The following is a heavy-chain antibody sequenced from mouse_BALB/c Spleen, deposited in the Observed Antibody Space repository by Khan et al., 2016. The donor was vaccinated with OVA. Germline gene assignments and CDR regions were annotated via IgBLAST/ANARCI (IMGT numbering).Heavy chain of an antibody. Sequence: VELVELGPGLAAPSQSLSITCTISGFSLTNYGVHWVRQPPGKGLEWLVVIWSDGSTTYNSALQSRLTITKDNSQSQVFLKMNSLQTDDTAIYFCARQPYYHYNIMDYWGQGTSVTVSS. V-gene: IGHV2-6-1*01. CDR2: IWSDGST. CDR1: GFSLTNYG. D-gene: IGHD2-10*01. J-gene: IGHJ4*01. CDR3: ARQPYYHYNIMDY.